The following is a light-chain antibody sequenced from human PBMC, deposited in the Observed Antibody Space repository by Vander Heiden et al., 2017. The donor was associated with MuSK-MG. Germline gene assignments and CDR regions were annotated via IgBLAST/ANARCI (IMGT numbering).Light chain of an antibody. CDR2: LGS. CDR1: QSLLHSNGYNY. CDR3: RQALQTPLT. V-gene: IGKV2-28*01. Sequence: DIVMTQSPLSLPVTPGAPASISCKSSQSLLHSNGYNYLDWYLQKPGQSPQLLIYLGSNRASGVPDRFSGSGSGTDFTLKISRVEAEDVGVYYCRQALQTPLTFGGGTKVEIK. J-gene: IGKJ4*01.